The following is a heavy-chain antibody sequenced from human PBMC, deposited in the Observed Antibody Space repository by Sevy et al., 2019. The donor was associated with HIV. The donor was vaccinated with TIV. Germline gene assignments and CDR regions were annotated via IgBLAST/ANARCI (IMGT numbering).Heavy chain of an antibody. J-gene: IGHJ4*02. V-gene: IGHV3-30*02. D-gene: IGHD3-3*01. Sequence: GGSLRLSCAASGFTFSDYGMHWVHQAPGKGLEWVAFIRYDGSNKYYADSVKGRFTISRDNSKDTLYLQMNSLRPADTAVFYCVHGVTIFGVPVYWGQGTLVTVSS. CDR3: VHGVTIFGVPVY. CDR2: IRYDGSNK. CDR1: GFTFSDYG.